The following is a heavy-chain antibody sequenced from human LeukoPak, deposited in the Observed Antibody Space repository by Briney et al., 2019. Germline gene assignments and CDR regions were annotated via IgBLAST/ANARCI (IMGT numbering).Heavy chain of an antibody. CDR1: GFTFSSYS. CDR2: ISSSSSYI. D-gene: IGHD4-17*01. Sequence: GGSLRLSCAASGFTFSSYSMNWVRQAPGKGLEWVSSISSSSSYIYYADSVKGRFTISRDNAKNSLYLQMNSLRAEDTAVYYCARGLLATVTTLSYFDYWGQGTLVTVSS. CDR3: ARGLLATVTTLSYFDY. J-gene: IGHJ4*02. V-gene: IGHV3-21*06.